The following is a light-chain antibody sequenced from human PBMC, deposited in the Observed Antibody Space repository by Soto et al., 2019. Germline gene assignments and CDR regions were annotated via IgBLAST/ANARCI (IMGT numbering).Light chain of an antibody. V-gene: IGLV4-69*01. CDR1: SGHSSYA. J-gene: IGLJ2*01. CDR3: QTWDTDIVL. Sequence: QSVLTQSPSASASLGASVKLTCTLSSGHSSYAIAWQQQQPEKGPRYLMKLNSDGSHSKGDGIPDRFSGSSSGAERYLTIASLKSEDEADYYCQTWDTDIVLFGGGTKLTVL. CDR2: LNSDGSH.